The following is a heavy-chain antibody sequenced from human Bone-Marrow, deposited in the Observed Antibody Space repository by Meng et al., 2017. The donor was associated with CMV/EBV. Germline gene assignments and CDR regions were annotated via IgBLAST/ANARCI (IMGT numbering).Heavy chain of an antibody. CDR3: ARDEYYYYGMDV. V-gene: IGHV3-48*03. CDR1: GFTFSSYE. Sequence: LSLTCAASGFTFSSYEMNWVRQAPGKGLEWVSYISSSGSTIYYADSVKGRFTISRDNAKNSLYLQMNSLRAEDTAVYYCARDEYYYYGMDVWGQGTAVTVSS. J-gene: IGHJ6*02. CDR2: ISSSGSTI.